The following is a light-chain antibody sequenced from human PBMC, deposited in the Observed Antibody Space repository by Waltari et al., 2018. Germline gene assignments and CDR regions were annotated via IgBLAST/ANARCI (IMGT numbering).Light chain of an antibody. J-gene: IGKJ5*01. Sequence: DMVMTQSPLSLPVTPGEPASIPCRSSQSLLHSNGYNYLDCYLQKPGQSPQLLIYLGSNRASGVPDRFSGSGSGTDFTLKISRVEAEDVGVYYCMQALQTPLTFGQGTRLEIK. CDR3: MQALQTPLT. CDR2: LGS. V-gene: IGKV2-28*01. CDR1: QSLLHSNGYNY.